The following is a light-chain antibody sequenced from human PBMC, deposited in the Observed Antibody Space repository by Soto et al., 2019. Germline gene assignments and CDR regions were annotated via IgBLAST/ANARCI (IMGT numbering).Light chain of an antibody. J-gene: IGLJ1*01. CDR2: EVT. CDR3: SSYTSSNTPYV. Sequence: QSALTQPVSVSGSPGQSITISCTGSSSDVGAYNFVSWYQHHPGKAPKLILYEVTTRPSGVSSRFSGSKSGNTASLTISGLQADDEANYYCSSYTSSNTPYVFGTGTKV. CDR1: SSDVGAYNF. V-gene: IGLV2-14*01.